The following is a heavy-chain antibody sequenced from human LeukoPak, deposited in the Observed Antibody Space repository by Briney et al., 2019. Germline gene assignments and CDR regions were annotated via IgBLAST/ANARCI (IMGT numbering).Heavy chain of an antibody. J-gene: IGHJ5*02. V-gene: IGHV4-34*01. Sequence: SETLSLTCAVYGGSFSGYYWSWIRQPSGKGPEWIGEINHSGSTNYNPSLKSRVTISVDTSKNQFSLKLSSVTAADTAVYYCARGEGFWFDPWGQGTLVTVSS. CDR3: ARGEGFWFDP. CDR2: INHSGST. CDR1: GGSFSGYY.